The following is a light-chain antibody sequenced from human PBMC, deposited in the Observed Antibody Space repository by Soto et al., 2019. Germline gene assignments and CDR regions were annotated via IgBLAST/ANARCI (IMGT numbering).Light chain of an antibody. J-gene: IGKJ2*01. Sequence: EIVLTQSPGTLSLSPRERATLSCRASQSVSSSYLAWYQQKPGQAPRLLIYGASSRATGIPDRFSGSGSGTDFTLTISRLEPEDFAVYYCQKYGSSFGQGTKLEIK. CDR1: QSVSSSY. CDR2: GAS. CDR3: QKYGSS. V-gene: IGKV3-20*01.